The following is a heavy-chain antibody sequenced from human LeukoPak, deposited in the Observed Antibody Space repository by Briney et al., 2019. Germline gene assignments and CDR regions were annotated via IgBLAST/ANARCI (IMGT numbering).Heavy chain of an antibody. V-gene: IGHV1-46*01. CDR2: INPSGGST. CDR1: GYSFTSYD. CDR3: ARAPETSRWYDY. J-gene: IGHJ4*02. Sequence: ASVNVSCKASGYSFTSYDINWVRQAPGQGLEWMGIINPSGGSTSYAQKFQGRVTMTRDTSTSTVYMDLSSLRSEDTAVYYCARAPETSRWYDYWGQGTLVTVSS. D-gene: IGHD6-19*01.